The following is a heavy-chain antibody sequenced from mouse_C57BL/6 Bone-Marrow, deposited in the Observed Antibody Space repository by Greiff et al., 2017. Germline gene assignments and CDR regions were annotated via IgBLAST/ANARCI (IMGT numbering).Heavy chain of an antibody. J-gene: IGHJ4*01. Sequence: QVQLKQPGAELVMPGASVKLSCKASGYTFTSYWMPWVKQRPGQGLEWIGEIDPSDSYTNYNQKFKGKSTLPVDKSSSTAYMQLSSLTSEDSAVYYCARDYSNPYAMDYWGQGTSVTVSS. V-gene: IGHV1-69*01. CDR2: IDPSDSYT. D-gene: IGHD2-5*01. CDR3: ARDYSNPYAMDY. CDR1: GYTFTSYW.